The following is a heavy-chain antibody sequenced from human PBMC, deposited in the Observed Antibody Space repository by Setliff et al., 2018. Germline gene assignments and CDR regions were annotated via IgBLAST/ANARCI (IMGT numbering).Heavy chain of an antibody. Sequence: GGSLRLSCTASGLSYINDWVSWVRQAPGKGLEWVANINQDGSAKYYVDSVKGRFTISRDNAKNSLYLQMNSLRGEDTAVYYCAKDKDVRVDYFDYWGPGTLVTVSS. V-gene: IGHV3-7*03. CDR2: INQDGSAK. CDR1: GLSYINDW. D-gene: IGHD3-10*01. J-gene: IGHJ4*02. CDR3: AKDKDVRVDYFDY.